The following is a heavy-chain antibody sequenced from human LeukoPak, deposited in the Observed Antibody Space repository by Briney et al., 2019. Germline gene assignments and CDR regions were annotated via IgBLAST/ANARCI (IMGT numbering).Heavy chain of an antibody. CDR2: IYYSGST. J-gene: IGHJ4*02. Sequence: SEALSLTCTVSGGSINSADYYWSWIRQRPGKGLEWIGYIYYSGSTNYNPSLKSRVTISVDTSKNQFSLKLSSVTAADTAVYYCARDYGGPFDYWGQGTLVTVFS. D-gene: IGHD4-23*01. CDR3: ARDYGGPFDY. CDR1: GGSINSADYY. V-gene: IGHV4-61*08.